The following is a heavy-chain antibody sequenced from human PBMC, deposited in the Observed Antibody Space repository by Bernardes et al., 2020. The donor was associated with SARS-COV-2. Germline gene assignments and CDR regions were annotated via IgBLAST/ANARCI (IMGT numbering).Heavy chain of an antibody. Sequence: GESLKISCKGSGYNFTNYWIGWVRQMPGKGLEWMGIIYPGDSDTRYSPSFRGQVTISADKSISTAYLQWSSLKASDTAMYYCARGPDRYVWKPLGDYWGQGTLVTVSS. CDR3: ARGPDRYVWKPLGDY. D-gene: IGHD1-20*01. V-gene: IGHV5-51*01. CDR2: IYPGDSDT. CDR1: GYNFTNYW. J-gene: IGHJ4*02.